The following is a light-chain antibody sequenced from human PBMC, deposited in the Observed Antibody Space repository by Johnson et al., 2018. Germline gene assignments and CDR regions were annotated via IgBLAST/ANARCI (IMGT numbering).Light chain of an antibody. CDR2: ENN. Sequence: QSVLTQPPSVSAAPGQKVTISCSGSSSNIGNNYVSCYQQLPGTAPKLLIYENNKRPSGIPDRFSGSKSGTSDTLGITGLQTGDEADYYCGTWDSSLSSGNVFGTGTKFTVL. V-gene: IGLV1-51*02. CDR1: SSNIGNNY. CDR3: GTWDSSLSSGNV. J-gene: IGLJ1*01.